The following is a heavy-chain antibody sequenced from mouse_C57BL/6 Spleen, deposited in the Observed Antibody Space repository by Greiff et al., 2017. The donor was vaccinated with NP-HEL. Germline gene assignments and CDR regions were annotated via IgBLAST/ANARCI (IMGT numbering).Heavy chain of an antibody. CDR1: GYAFSSYW. D-gene: IGHD2-4*01. J-gene: IGHJ4*01. CDR2: IYPGDGAT. CDR3: ARVGGDDYDDYAMDD. Sequence: QVLLLQSGAELVKPGASVKISCTASGYAFSSYWMNWVKQRPGKGLEWIGQIYPGDGATNYNGKFKGQATLTAANSSSTSYMQHSSLTSEDSAVYLCARVGGDDYDDYAMDDWGQGTSVTVSS. V-gene: IGHV1-80*01.